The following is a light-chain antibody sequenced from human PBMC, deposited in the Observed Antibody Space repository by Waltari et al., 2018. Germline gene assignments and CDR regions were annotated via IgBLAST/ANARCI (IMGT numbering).Light chain of an antibody. CDR3: QQRYSYPIT. J-gene: IGKJ4*01. CDR2: ASS. Sequence: TCRASQVMSSDLAWYQQKPGKAPKLLISASSTLQSGVPPRFSGSGSGTDFTLTISSLQPEDFATYYCQQRYSYPITFGGGTKVEIK. CDR1: QVMSSD. V-gene: IGKV1-9*01.